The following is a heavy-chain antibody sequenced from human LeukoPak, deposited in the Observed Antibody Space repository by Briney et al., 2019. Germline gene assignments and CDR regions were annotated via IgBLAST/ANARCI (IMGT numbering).Heavy chain of an antibody. D-gene: IGHD6-13*01. CDR2: INPEATTT. CDR3: ARDQYSSSWVGVEYWYFDL. CDR1: GFTFKIYW. J-gene: IGHJ2*01. V-gene: IGHV3-74*01. Sequence: GGSLRLSCAVSGFTFKIYWMHWVRQAPGTGLEWVSRINPEATTTTYADSVKGRLTISRDNAKNTLYLQMNSLRAEDTAVYYCARDQYSSSWVGVEYWYFDLWGRGTLVTVSS.